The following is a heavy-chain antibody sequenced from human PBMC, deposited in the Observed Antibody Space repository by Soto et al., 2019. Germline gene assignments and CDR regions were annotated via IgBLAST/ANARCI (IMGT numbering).Heavy chain of an antibody. J-gene: IGHJ4*02. D-gene: IGHD5-12*01. V-gene: IGHV4-39*01. CDR1: GGSISSSGYY. CDR3: ARHYSGYDLGGY. Sequence: QLQLQESGPGLVKPSETLSLTCTVSGGSISSSGYYWGWIRQPPGKGLEWIGSMYYSGSTYYNPSLKSRLTISDDRSKNQLSLKLNSVTAADTAVYYCARHYSGYDLGGYWGQGTLVTVSS. CDR2: MYYSGST.